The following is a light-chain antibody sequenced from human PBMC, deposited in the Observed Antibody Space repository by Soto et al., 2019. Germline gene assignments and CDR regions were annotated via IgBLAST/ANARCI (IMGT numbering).Light chain of an antibody. V-gene: IGKV3-20*01. Sequence: EIVLTQSPGTLSLSPGERATLSCRASESVSRTYIAWYQQKPGQATRLLIFATSNAATGIPDRFGGSGSETEFTLTISGLEPEDSAVYYCQYCGTSRTFGQGTKVEI. CDR3: QYCGTSRT. J-gene: IGKJ1*01. CDR2: ATS. CDR1: ESVSRTY.